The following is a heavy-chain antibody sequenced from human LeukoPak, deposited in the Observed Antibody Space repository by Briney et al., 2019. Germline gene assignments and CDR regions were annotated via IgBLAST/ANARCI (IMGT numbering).Heavy chain of an antibody. CDR3: TTAWWQWPGIY. D-gene: IGHD6-19*01. Sequence: GGSLRLSCAASGFTFNSYAMSWVRQAPGKGLEWVGRIKSKTDGRTTDYAAPVEGRFTISRDDSKNTLYLQMNSLKTEDTAVYYCTTAWWQWPGIYWGQGTLVTVSS. CDR1: GFTFNSYA. J-gene: IGHJ4*02. V-gene: IGHV3-15*01. CDR2: IKSKTDGRTT.